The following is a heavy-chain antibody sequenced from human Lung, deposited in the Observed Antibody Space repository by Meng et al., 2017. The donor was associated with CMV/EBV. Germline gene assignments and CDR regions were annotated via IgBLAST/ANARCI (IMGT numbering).Heavy chain of an antibody. CDR3: ASSEYSNRFDF. J-gene: IGHJ4*02. CDR1: GVTFRNYY. V-gene: IGHV3-74*01. CDR2: INSDGSST. Sequence: ESXKISCAVTGVTFRNYYMHWVRQAPGKGLVWVSRINSDGSSTHYADSVKGRFSISRDNAKNTLHLQVNSLRAEDTAVYYCASSEYSNRFDFWGRGPLVTVSS. D-gene: IGHD4-11*01.